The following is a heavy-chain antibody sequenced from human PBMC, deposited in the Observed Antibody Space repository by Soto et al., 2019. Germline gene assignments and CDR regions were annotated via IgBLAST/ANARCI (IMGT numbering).Heavy chain of an antibody. CDR3: AKRKYCPSTTCFDY. J-gene: IGHJ4*02. D-gene: IGHD2-2*01. CDR1: GGSISSYY. CDR2: IYYSGST. V-gene: IGHV4-59*12. Sequence: PSETLSLTCTVSGGSISSYYWSWIRQPPGKGLEWIGYIYYSGSTNYNPSLKGRFTISTDDSENTLYLQMSSLRAEDTAVYYCAKRKYCPSTTCFDYWGQGTQVTVSS.